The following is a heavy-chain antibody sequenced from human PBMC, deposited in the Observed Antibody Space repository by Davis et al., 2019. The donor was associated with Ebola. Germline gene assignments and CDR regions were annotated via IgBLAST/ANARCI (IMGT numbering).Heavy chain of an antibody. D-gene: IGHD4-17*01. J-gene: IGHJ4*02. CDR2: NNPSGGST. V-gene: IGHV1-46*01. CDR1: GYTFTSYY. CDR3: ARKGAGTVLFDY. Sequence: AASVKVSCKASGYTFTSYYMHWVRQAPGQGLEWMGINNPSGGSTSYAQKFQGRVTMTRDTSTSTVYMELSSLRSEDTAVYYCARKGAGTVLFDYWGQGTLVTVSS.